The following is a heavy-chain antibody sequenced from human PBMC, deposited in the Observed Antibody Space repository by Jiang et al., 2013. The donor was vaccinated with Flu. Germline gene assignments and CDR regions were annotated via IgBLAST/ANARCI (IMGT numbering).Heavy chain of an antibody. V-gene: IGHV3-48*01. D-gene: IGHD4-23*01. CDR2: ISSSSRII. J-gene: IGHJ4*02. CDR3: ARDLDYGGDFELGDY. Sequence: RVSCAASGFTFSSYSMNWVRQAPGKGLEWVSYISSSSRIIYYADSVKGRFTISRDNAKKSLYLQMNSLRAEDTAVYYCARDLDYGGDFELGDYWGQGTLVTVSS. CDR1: GFTFSSYS.